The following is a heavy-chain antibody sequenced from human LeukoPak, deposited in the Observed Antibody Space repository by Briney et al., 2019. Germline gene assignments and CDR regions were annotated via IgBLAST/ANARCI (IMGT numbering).Heavy chain of an antibody. CDR1: GGSISSGSYY. CDR3: ARDRGYSYGRYYYYYYYMDV. J-gene: IGHJ6*03. D-gene: IGHD5-18*01. V-gene: IGHV4-61*02. CDR2: IYTSGST. Sequence: SQTLSLTCTVSGGSISSGSYYWSWIRQPAGKRLEWIGRIYTSGSTNYNPSLKSRVTISVDTSKNQFSLKLSSVTAADTAVYYCARDRGYSYGRYYYYYYYMDVWGKGTTVTVSS.